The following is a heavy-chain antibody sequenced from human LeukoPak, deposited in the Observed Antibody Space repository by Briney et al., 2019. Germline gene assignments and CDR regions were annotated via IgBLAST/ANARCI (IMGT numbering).Heavy chain of an antibody. D-gene: IGHD3-10*01. CDR2: ISAYNGNT. V-gene: IGHV1-18*01. CDR3: ARTMVRGVIAPHSPVDY. Sequence: ASVKVSCKASGYTFTSYGISWVRQAPGQGLEWMGWISAYNGNTNYAQKLQGRVTMTTDTSTSTAYMGLRRLRADDTAGYWCARTMVRGVIAPHSPVDYWGQRALVTVSS. J-gene: IGHJ4*02. CDR1: GYTFTSYG.